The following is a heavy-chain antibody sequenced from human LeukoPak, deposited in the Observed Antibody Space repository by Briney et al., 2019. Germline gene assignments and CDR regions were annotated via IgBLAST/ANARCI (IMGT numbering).Heavy chain of an antibody. CDR3: ARNKFDRSGYYYIFDY. CDR1: GYTFISFG. D-gene: IGHD3-22*01. J-gene: IGHJ4*02. V-gene: IGHV1-18*01. CDR2: IGAHNGIT. Sequence: ASVKVSCKASGYTFISFGISGVRQAPGQGVEWMGWIGAHNGITNYAQKFLDRVTMTTDTSTSTAYMELRSLRSDDTAVYYCARNKFDRSGYYYIFDYWGQGTLVTVSS.